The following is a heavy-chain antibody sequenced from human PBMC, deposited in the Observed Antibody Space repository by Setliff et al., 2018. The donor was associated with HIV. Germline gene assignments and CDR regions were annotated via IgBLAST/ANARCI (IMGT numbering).Heavy chain of an antibody. Sequence: ASVKVSCKASGYTFISFDINWVRQATGQGPEWMGWMNPAGGSTGYAQKFQGRVTMTRNASINTAYMELNSLTFDDTAMYYCARARYGVAAVGYWGQGTPVTVS. V-gene: IGHV1-8*01. J-gene: IGHJ4*02. CDR2: MNPAGGST. CDR3: ARARYGVAAVGY. D-gene: IGHD6-13*01. CDR1: GYTFISFD.